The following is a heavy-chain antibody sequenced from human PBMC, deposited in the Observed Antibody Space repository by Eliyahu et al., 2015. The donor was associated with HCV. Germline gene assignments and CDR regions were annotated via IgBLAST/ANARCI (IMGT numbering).Heavy chain of an antibody. J-gene: IGHJ4*02. V-gene: IGHV5-51*01. CDR2: IYPGDSDT. CDR3: ARRSSSWEFDY. D-gene: IGHD6-13*01. Sequence: GSGYSFTNYWIGWVRQMPGKGLEWMGIIYPGDSDTRYSPPFEGQVTISADKSIYTAYLQWSSLKASDTAMYYCARRSSSWEFDYWGQGTLVTVSS. CDR1: GYSFTNYW.